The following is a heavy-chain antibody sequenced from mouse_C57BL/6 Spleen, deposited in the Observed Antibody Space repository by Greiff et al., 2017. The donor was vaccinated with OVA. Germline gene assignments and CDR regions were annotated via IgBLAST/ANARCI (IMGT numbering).Heavy chain of an antibody. CDR2: IDPENGDT. D-gene: IGHD1-2*01. Sequence: EVQLQQSGAELVRPGASVKLSCPASGFNIKDDYMHWVKQRPEQGLEWIGWIDPENGDTEYASKFQGKATITADTSSNTAYLQLSSLTSEDTAVYYCTTQTTARMDYWGQGTSVTVSS. V-gene: IGHV14-4*01. J-gene: IGHJ4*01. CDR1: GFNIKDDY. CDR3: TTQTTARMDY.